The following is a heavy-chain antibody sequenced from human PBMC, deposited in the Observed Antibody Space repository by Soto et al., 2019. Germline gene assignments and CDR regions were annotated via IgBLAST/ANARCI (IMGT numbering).Heavy chain of an antibody. CDR3: AREDGGFDY. D-gene: IGHD3-16*01. V-gene: IGHV4-30-4*01. Sequence: YYWSWIRQPPGKGLEWIGYIYYSGSTYYNPSLESRVTISVDTSKNQFSLKLSSVTAADTAVYYCAREDGGFDYWGKGTLVTVSS. CDR1: YY. J-gene: IGHJ4*02. CDR2: IYYSGST.